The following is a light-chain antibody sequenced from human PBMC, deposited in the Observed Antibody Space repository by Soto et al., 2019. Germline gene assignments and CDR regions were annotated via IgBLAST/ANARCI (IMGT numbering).Light chain of an antibody. V-gene: IGKV1-5*01. CDR1: QSISNW. J-gene: IGKJ1*01. CDR3: QHYINFSGT. CDR2: DAS. Sequence: DIQMTQSPSTLSASVGDRVTITCRASQSISNWLDWYQQKPGKAPKLLIYDASTLQSGVSSRFSGSGSGTEFTLTISNLQPDDFASYYCQHYINFSGTFGQGTTVDI.